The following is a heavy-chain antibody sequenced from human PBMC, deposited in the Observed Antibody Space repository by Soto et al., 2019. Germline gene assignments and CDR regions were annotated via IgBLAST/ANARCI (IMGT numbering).Heavy chain of an antibody. CDR3: AKIISRGTGDAFHV. D-gene: IGHD1-1*01. CDR2: ISQDGTEK. V-gene: IGHV3-30*18. CDR1: GFDFSDYR. Sequence: QVLLVESGGGVVQPGRSLRLSCAASGFDFSDYRMHWVRQAPGTGLEWVGAISQDGTEKFYGESTLGRFTISRDNSERTLSLQMDSLRPEDTAVYFCAKIISRGTGDAFHVWGQGTKVTVPS. J-gene: IGHJ3*01.